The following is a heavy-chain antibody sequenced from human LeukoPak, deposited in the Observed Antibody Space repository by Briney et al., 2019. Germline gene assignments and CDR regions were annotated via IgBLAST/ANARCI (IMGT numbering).Heavy chain of an antibody. Sequence: GESLRLSCAASGFTFSSYAMSWVRQAPGKGLEWVSAISGSGGSTYYADSVKGRFTISRDNSKNTLYLQMNSLRAEDTAVYYCAKDVTPYWYFDLWGRGTLVTVSS. D-gene: IGHD4-23*01. CDR1: GFTFSSYA. J-gene: IGHJ2*01. CDR3: AKDVTPYWYFDL. V-gene: IGHV3-23*01. CDR2: ISGSGGST.